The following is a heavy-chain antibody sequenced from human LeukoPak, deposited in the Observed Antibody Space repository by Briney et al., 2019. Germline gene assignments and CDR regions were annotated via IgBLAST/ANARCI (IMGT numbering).Heavy chain of an antibody. Sequence: GGSLRLSSAASGFTFSSYSMNWVRQAPGKGLEWLSSISGSSSYIYYADSVKGRFTISRDNAKNSLYLQMNSLRAEDTAVYYCARGYCSGGSCYRGYFDYWGQGTLVTVSS. CDR2: ISGSSSYI. J-gene: IGHJ4*02. V-gene: IGHV3-21*04. CDR3: ARGYCSGGSCYRGYFDY. D-gene: IGHD2-15*01. CDR1: GFTFSSYS.